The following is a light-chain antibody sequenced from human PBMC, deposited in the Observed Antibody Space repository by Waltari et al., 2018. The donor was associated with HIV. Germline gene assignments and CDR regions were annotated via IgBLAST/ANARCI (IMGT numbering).Light chain of an antibody. CDR1: QSISNY. Sequence: DIQMTQSPSSLSASVGDRVTITCRASQSISNYLNWYQQKPGKAPKLLIYAASSLQSGVPSRFSGSGSGTDFTLTISSLQPEDFATYYCQQSYSTREFTFGPGTKVEIK. J-gene: IGKJ3*01. CDR3: QQSYSTREFT. V-gene: IGKV1-39*01. CDR2: AAS.